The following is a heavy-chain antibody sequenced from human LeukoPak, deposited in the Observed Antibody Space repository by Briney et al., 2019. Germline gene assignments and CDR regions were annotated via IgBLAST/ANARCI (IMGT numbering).Heavy chain of an antibody. Sequence: PGGSLRLSCAASGFPFDDYGMTWVRQAPGKGLEWVSGIDWNGASTGYADSVKGRFTISRDNAKNSLYLQMNSLRAEDTALYYCARHNWNSKYYFDYWGQGTLVTVSS. J-gene: IGHJ4*02. CDR2: IDWNGAST. V-gene: IGHV3-20*04. CDR3: ARHNWNSKYYFDY. CDR1: GFPFDDYG. D-gene: IGHD1-7*01.